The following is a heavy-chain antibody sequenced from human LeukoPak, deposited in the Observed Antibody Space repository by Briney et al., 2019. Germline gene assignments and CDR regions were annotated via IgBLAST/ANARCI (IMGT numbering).Heavy chain of an antibody. CDR3: AREVVAGDICFDP. V-gene: IGHV1-2*02. CDR1: GYTFTDYY. CDR2: INPNSGAP. J-gene: IGHJ5*02. D-gene: IGHD2-2*01. Sequence: GASLKVSCKASGYTFTDYYMHWVRRAPGQGLEWRGWINPNSGAPKYAQKFQGRVTMTRDTSISTAYMELSRLRSDDTAVYYCAREVVAGDICFDPWGQGTLVTVSS.